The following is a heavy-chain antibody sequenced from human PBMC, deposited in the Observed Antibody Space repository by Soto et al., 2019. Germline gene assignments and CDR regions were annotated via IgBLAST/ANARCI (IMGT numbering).Heavy chain of an antibody. J-gene: IGHJ3*02. CDR3: VRDLGLSRGDVVVVAATQGDAFDI. CDR2: IIPIFGTA. CDR1: GGTFSSYA. D-gene: IGHD2-15*01. Sequence: QVQLVQSGAEVKKPGSSVKVSYKASGGTFSSYAISWVRQAPGQGLEWMGGIIPIFGTAHYAQKFQGRVTIAADESTSTAYMELSSLGSEDTAGYYCVRDLGLSRGDVVVVAATQGDAFDIWGQGTMFTVSS. V-gene: IGHV1-69*01.